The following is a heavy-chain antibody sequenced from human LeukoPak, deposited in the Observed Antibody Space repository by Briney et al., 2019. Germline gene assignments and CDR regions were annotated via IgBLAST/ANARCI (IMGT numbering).Heavy chain of an antibody. J-gene: IGHJ3*02. V-gene: IGHV3-30-3*01. D-gene: IGHD6-19*01. CDR1: GFSFSSYW. CDR2: ISYDGSTK. Sequence: GGSLRLSCAASGFSFSSYWMHWDRQAPGKGLEWVAVISYDGSTKYYADSVKGRFTISRDNSKNTLYLQMNSLRTEDTAVYYCATLRYPVVGYSSGRGAFDIWGQGTMVTVSS. CDR3: ATLRYPVVGYSSGRGAFDI.